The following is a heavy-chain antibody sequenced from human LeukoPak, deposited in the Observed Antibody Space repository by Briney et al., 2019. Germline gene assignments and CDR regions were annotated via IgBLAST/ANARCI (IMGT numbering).Heavy chain of an antibody. D-gene: IGHD6-13*01. CDR3: AKRYSSSWYLHDY. CDR1: GFTFSSYA. V-gene: IGHV3-23*01. J-gene: IGHJ4*02. Sequence: GGSLRLSCAASGFTFSSYAMSWVLQAPGKGLEGVSAISGSGGSTYYADFVKGRFTISRDNSKNTLYLQMNSLRAEDTAVYYCAKRYSSSWYLHDYWGQGTLVTVSS. CDR2: ISGSGGST.